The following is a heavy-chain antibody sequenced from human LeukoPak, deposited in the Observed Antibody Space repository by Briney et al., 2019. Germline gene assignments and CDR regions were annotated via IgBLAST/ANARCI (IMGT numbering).Heavy chain of an antibody. D-gene: IGHD2/OR15-2a*01. CDR1: GFTFSSYA. Sequence: GGSLRLSCAASGFTFSSYAMSWVRQAPGKGLEWVSAISGSGGSTYYADSVKGRFTISGDNSKNTLYLQMNSLRAEDMALYYCAKGGSMAYYYYMDVWGKGTTVTVSS. V-gene: IGHV3-23*01. CDR2: ISGSGGST. CDR3: AKGGSMAYYYYMDV. J-gene: IGHJ6*03.